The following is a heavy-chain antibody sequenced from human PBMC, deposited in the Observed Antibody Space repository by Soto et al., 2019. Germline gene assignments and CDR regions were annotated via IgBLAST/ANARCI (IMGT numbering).Heavy chain of an antibody. V-gene: IGHV3-74*01. D-gene: IGHD6-25*01. CDR1: GFTFSDSW. CDR3: ARVAAVTRGIEY. Sequence: EVQLVESGGGLVQPGGSLRLSCVASGFTFSDSWMHWVRQAPGKGLVWVSRVNERGTDSNYADSVKGRFSISRDNAKNTVYLQMNGLRAEDTAVYYCARVAAVTRGIEYWGQGTLVTVSS. CDR2: VNERGTDS. J-gene: IGHJ4*02.